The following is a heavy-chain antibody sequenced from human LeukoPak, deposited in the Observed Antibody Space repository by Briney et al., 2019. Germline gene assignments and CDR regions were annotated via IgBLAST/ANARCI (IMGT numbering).Heavy chain of an antibody. D-gene: IGHD3-10*01. CDR3: ARDRLGREGSDQNWFDP. Sequence: RASVKASCKASGYTFTSYDINWVRQATGQGLEWMGWISAYNGNTNYAQKLQGRVTMTTDTSTSTAYMELRSLRSDDTAVYYCARDRLGREGSDQNWFDPWGQGTLVTVSS. CDR1: GYTFTSYD. J-gene: IGHJ5*02. CDR2: ISAYNGNT. V-gene: IGHV1-18*01.